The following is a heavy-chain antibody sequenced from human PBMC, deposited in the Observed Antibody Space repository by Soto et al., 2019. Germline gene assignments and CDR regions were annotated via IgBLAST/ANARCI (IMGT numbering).Heavy chain of an antibody. CDR2: IIPIFGTA. CDR1: GGAFSSYA. D-gene: IGHD6-19*01. Sequence: SVKVSCKASGGAFSSYAISWVRQAPGQGLEWMGGIIPIFGTANYAQKFQGRVTITADKSTSTAYMELSSLRSEDTAVYYCARLIGYSSGWSPKGWFDPWGQGTLVTVSS. V-gene: IGHV1-69*06. CDR3: ARLIGYSSGWSPKGWFDP. J-gene: IGHJ5*02.